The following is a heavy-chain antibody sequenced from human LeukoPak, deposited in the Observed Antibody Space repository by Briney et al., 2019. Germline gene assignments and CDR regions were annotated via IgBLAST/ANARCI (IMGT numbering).Heavy chain of an antibody. J-gene: IGHJ6*03. CDR1: GFTFSSYG. V-gene: IGHV3-33*01. D-gene: IGHD2-8*01. CDR2: IWYDGSNK. CDR3: ARDSIVRGNIGNDMDV. Sequence: GGSLRLSCAASGFTFSSYGMHWVRQAPGKGLEWVAVIWYDGSNKYYADSVKGRFTISRDNAKNSLYLQMNSLRAEDTAVYYCARDSIVRGNIGNDMDVWGKGTTVTVSS.